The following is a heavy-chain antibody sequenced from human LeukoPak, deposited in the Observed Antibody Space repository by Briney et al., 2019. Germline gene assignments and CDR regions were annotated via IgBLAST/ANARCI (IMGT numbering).Heavy chain of an antibody. V-gene: IGHV3-48*03. CDR3: TKLAVASADS. Sequence: GGSLRLSCAVSEFSVSSNYMNWVRQAPGKGLEWVSAISGSGGSTYYADSVKGRFTVSRDNAKNSLYLQMNSLRAGDTGVYYCTKLAVASADSWGQGTLVTVSS. CDR1: EFSVSSNY. D-gene: IGHD6-19*01. CDR2: ISGSGGST. J-gene: IGHJ4*02.